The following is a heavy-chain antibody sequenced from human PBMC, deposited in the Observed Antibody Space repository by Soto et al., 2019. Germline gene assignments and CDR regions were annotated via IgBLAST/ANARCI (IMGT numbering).Heavy chain of an antibody. J-gene: IGHJ6*02. CDR1: GYTFTSYG. Sequence: ASVKVSCKASGYTFTSYGISWVRQAPGQGLEWMGWISAYNGNTNYAQKLQGRVTMTTDTSTSTAYMELRSLRSDDTAVYYCARQLELRIYYGMDVWGQGTTVTVSS. V-gene: IGHV1-18*01. CDR3: ARQLELRIYYGMDV. D-gene: IGHD1-7*01. CDR2: ISAYNGNT.